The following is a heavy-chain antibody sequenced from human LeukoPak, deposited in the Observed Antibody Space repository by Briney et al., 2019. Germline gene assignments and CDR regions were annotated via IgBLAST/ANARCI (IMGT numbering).Heavy chain of an antibody. CDR1: GFTFSGSA. Sequence: GGSLRLSCAASGFTFSGSAMHWVRQASGKGLEWVGRIRSEANSYATAYAASVKGRFTISRDASKNTAYLQMNSLKTEDTAVYYCSSVPAAIYYWGQGTLVTVSS. D-gene: IGHD2-2*01. J-gene: IGHJ4*02. CDR2: IRSEANSYAT. V-gene: IGHV3-73*01. CDR3: SSVPAAIYY.